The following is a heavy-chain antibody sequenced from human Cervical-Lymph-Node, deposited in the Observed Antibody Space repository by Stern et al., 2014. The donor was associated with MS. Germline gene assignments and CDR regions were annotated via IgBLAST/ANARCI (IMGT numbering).Heavy chain of an antibody. V-gene: IGHV4-39*01. D-gene: IGHD6-13*01. CDR2: VYYSGNT. Sequence: QLLESGPGLVKPSETLSLTCTVSRDSISSPHYYWAWIRQPPGEGLEWIGSVYYSGNTYYNPSLKSRVTISVDSSRNQFFLKLTSVIALDTAVYYCARHVGVSSTWYRWFDSWGQGTLVTVSS. CDR3: ARHVGVSSTWYRWFDS. CDR1: RDSISSPHYY. J-gene: IGHJ5*01.